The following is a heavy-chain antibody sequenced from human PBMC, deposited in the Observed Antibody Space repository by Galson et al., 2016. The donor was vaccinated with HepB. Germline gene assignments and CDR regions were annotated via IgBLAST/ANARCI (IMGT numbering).Heavy chain of an antibody. CDR2: IKKDGNEK. D-gene: IGHD1-26*01. CDR3: AGGAGWTEDY. V-gene: IGHV3-7*03. J-gene: IGHJ4*02. Sequence: SLRLSCAASGFTFSSYWMNWVRQAPGKGLQWVANIKKDGNEKKYVDSVKGRFTISRDNAKNSLYLQMNSLRAEDTAVYYCAGGAGWTEDYWGQGTLVTVSS. CDR1: GFTFSSYW.